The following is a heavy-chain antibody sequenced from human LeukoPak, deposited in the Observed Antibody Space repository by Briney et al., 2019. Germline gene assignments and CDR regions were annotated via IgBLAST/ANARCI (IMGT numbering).Heavy chain of an antibody. D-gene: IGHD3-10*01. Sequence: GGSLRLSCAASGFTFSSYSMNWVRQAPGKGLEWVAFLRYDGSNKYYADSVKGRFTISRDNSKNTLYLQMKTLRSEDTAVYYCGYYNSGSYSTPDSWGQGTQVTVSS. CDR2: LRYDGSNK. CDR1: GFTFSSYS. V-gene: IGHV3-30*02. CDR3: GYYNSGSYSTPDS. J-gene: IGHJ5*01.